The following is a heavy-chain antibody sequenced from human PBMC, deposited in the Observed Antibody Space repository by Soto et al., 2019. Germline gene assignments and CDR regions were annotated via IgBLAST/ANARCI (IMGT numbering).Heavy chain of an antibody. J-gene: IGHJ4*02. CDR3: ARGRNYYDSSGYYFDY. CDR1: GFTFSMYS. D-gene: IGHD3-22*01. V-gene: IGHV3-30-3*01. Sequence: CLRLSGAACGFTFSMYSMHWVRQAPGKGLEWVAVISYDGSDKYYADSVNGRFTVSRDNSKNTQYLQMNSLRAEDTAVYYCARGRNYYDSSGYYFDYWGQGALVTGSS. CDR2: ISYDGSDK.